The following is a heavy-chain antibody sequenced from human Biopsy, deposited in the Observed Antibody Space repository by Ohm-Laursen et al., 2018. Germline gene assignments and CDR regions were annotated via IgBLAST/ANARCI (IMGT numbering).Heavy chain of an antibody. D-gene: IGHD2-15*01. J-gene: IGHJ4*02. CDR3: ARAVGIAAAPIDY. Sequence: SLRLSCSASGFPVSYYYMSWIRQAPGRGLEWVSDINSSGSTKYHAESVKGRFTISRDNAMNSVYLQMISLRGEDTAVYYCARAVGIAAAPIDYWGQGTLVTVSS. V-gene: IGHV3-11*01. CDR1: GFPVSYYY. CDR2: INSSGSTK.